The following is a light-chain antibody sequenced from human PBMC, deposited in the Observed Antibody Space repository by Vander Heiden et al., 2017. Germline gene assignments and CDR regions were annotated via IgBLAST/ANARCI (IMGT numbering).Light chain of an antibody. CDR2: GNS. CDR3: QSYDSSLSGVV. CDR1: SSNIGAGYD. J-gene: IGLJ2*01. Sequence: QPMLPQPPSVSGAPGQGVTIPCTGSSSNIGAGYDVHWYQQLPGTAPKLLIYGNSNRPSGVPDRFSGSKSGTSASLAITGLQAEDEADYYCQSYDSSLSGVVFGGGTKLTVI. V-gene: IGLV1-40*01.